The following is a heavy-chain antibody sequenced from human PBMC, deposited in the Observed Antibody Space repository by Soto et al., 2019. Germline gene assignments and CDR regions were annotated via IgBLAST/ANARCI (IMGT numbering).Heavy chain of an antibody. CDR2: IKPTGGST. J-gene: IGHJ4*02. V-gene: IGHV1-46*01. CDR3: ARTFSDGPPSDY. D-gene: IGHD6-25*01. Sequence: QVQLVQSGAEVKKPGASVKVSCKASGYTFTSYYMHWVRQAPGQGLEWMGIIKPTGGSTTYAQKSQGRVTMTRDTSTSTVYMELSSLTSEDTAVYYCARTFSDGPPSDYWGQGTLVTVSS. CDR1: GYTFTSYY.